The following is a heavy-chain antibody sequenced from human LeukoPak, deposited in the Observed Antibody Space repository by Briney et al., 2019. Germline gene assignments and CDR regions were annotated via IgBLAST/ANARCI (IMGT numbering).Heavy chain of an antibody. V-gene: IGHV3-23*01. CDR2: ISDSGGST. CDR1: GFTFTSYA. CDR3: AKGEKTRPFGGVIDD. J-gene: IGHJ4*02. D-gene: IGHD3-16*02. Sequence: PGGSLRLSCAASGFTFTSYAMSWVRQAPGKGLEWVSAISDSGGSTYYADSVKGRFTISRDNSKNTLYLQMNSLRAEDTAVYYCAKGEKTRPFGGVIDDWGQGTLVTVYS.